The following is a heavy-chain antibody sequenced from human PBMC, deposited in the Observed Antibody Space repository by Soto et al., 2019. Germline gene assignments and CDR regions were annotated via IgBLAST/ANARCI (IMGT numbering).Heavy chain of an antibody. CDR3: TATPLTGGWSWIGFDD. J-gene: IGHJ4*02. CDR1: GFNFGDFA. V-gene: IGHV3-49*04. D-gene: IGHD6-19*01. CDR2: IRTKTYGGTS. Sequence: PGGSLRLSCTGSGFNFGDFAMSWVRQAPGKGLEWVSLIRTKTYGGTSEYAASVHGRFTISRDDSKSIAYLQMNSLKTEDTAMYYCTATPLTGGWSWIGFDDWGQGNLVTVSS.